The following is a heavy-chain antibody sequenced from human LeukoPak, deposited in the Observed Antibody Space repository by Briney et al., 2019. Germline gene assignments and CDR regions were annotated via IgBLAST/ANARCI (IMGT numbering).Heavy chain of an antibody. J-gene: IGHJ4*02. CDR1: GFTFSSYS. V-gene: IGHV3-21*01. D-gene: IGHD6-13*01. CDR2: ISSSSSYI. Sequence: GGSLRLSCAASGFTFSSYSMNWVRQPPGKGLEWVSSISSSSSYIYYADSVKGRFTISRDNAKNSLYLQMNSLRAEDTAVYYCARGGYSSSWYEDYWGQGTLVTVSS. CDR3: ARGGYSSSWYEDY.